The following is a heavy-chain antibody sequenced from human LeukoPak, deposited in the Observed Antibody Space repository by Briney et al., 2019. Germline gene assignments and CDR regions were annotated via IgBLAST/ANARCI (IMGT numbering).Heavy chain of an antibody. V-gene: IGHV1-2*02. CDR1: GYPFTGYY. D-gene: IGHD5-12*01. CDR3: AREHSGYVDAFDI. Sequence: ASVKVSCKASGYPFTGYYMHWVRQAPGQGLEWMGWINPNSGGTNYAQKFQGRVTMTRDTSISTAYMELSRLRSDDTAVYYCAREHSGYVDAFDIWGQGKMVTVSS. CDR2: INPNSGGT. J-gene: IGHJ3*02.